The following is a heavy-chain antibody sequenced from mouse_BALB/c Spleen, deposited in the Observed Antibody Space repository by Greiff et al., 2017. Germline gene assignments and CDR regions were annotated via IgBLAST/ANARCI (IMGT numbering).Heavy chain of an antibody. CDR2: IDPANGNT. CDR1: GFNIKDTY. Sequence: VQLKQSGAELVKPGASVKLSCTASGFNIKDTYMHWVKQRPEQGLEWIGRIDPANGNTKYDPKFQGKATITADTSSNTAYLQLSSLTSEDTAVYYCARSDYGNYDWYFDVWGAGTTVTVSS. J-gene: IGHJ1*01. V-gene: IGHV14-3*02. D-gene: IGHD2-1*01. CDR3: ARSDYGNYDWYFDV.